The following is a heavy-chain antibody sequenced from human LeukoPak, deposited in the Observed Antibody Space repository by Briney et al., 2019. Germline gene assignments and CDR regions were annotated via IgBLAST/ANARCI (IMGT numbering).Heavy chain of an antibody. D-gene: IGHD6-13*01. J-gene: IGHJ4*02. V-gene: IGHV3-53*01. CDR3: AKDRWSSSSPYYFDY. CDR1: GFTVSSNY. Sequence: GGSLRLSCAASGFTVSSNYMSWVRQAPGKGLEWVSVIYSGGSTYYADSVKGRFTISRDNSKNTLYLQMNSLRAEDTAVYYCAKDRWSSSSPYYFDYWGQGTLVTVSS. CDR2: IYSGGST.